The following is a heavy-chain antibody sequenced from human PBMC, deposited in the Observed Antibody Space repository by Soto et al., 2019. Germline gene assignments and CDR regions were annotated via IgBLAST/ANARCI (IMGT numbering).Heavy chain of an antibody. CDR1: GYTFTSYG. V-gene: IGHV1-18*01. CDR2: INTYTGNT. J-gene: IGHJ4*02. Sequence: QDQLVQSGAEVKEPGASVKISCKTSGYTFTSYGISWVRQAPGQGLEWMGWINTYTGNTNYARKLQGRGTMTADTSTRTAYMELRSLRSDDTAIYFCAKYTTREQQMRVDYWGQGTLVTVSS. D-gene: IGHD1-1*01. CDR3: AKYTTREQQMRVDY.